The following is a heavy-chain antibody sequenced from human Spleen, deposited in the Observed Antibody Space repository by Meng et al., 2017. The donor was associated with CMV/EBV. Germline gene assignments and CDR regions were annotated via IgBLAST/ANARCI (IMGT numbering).Heavy chain of an antibody. J-gene: IGHJ4*02. CDR3: ARVAPEYGDYWFDY. V-gene: IGHV4-4*02. CDR2: ICRGSGT. Sequence: VSGGSTSSSNARSWVRQPPGKGLEWIGAICRGSGTTYNASLERRATISVDNSKNHFSLKLISVPAADTAVYYCARVAPEYGDYWFDYWGQGTLVTVSS. D-gene: IGHD4-17*01. CDR1: GGSTSSSNA.